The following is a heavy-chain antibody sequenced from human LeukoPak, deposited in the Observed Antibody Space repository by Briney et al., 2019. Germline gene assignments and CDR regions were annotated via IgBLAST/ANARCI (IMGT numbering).Heavy chain of an antibody. Sequence: SETLSLTCTVSGYFISRAYYWGWIRQPPGKGLEWIGRIYTSGSTNYNPSLKSRVTMSVDTPKNQFSLKLSSVTAADTAVYYCARELIAVAENWFDPWGQGTLVTVSS. V-gene: IGHV4-4*07. D-gene: IGHD6-19*01. CDR2: IYTSGST. CDR3: ARELIAVAENWFDP. CDR1: GYFISRAYY. J-gene: IGHJ5*02.